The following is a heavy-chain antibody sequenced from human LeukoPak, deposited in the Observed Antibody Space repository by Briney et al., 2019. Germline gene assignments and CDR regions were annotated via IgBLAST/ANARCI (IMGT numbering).Heavy chain of an antibody. D-gene: IGHD1-26*01. V-gene: IGHV3-30*02. Sequence: GGSLRLSCVVSRFIFSTYGMHWVRQAPGKGLEWLTFIRHDGTEKYYADFVKGRFTISRDNSRNTLYLQVNSLGPEDTAVYYCARLMVGQAGVGATHFDYWGQGTLVSVSS. J-gene: IGHJ4*02. CDR3: ARLMVGQAGVGATHFDY. CDR1: RFIFSTYG. CDR2: IRHDGTEK.